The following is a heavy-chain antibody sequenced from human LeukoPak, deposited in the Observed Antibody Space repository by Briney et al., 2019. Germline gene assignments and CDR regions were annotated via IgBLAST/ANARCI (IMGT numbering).Heavy chain of an antibody. CDR3: ARGAAALTFDH. CDR2: IYNIGST. Sequence: SETLSLTCTVSGGSINNYYWSWIRQPPGKGLEWIGYIYNIGSTSYNPSLKSRVTISVDTSKKQFSLKLSSVTAADTAVYYCARGAAALTFDHWGQGTLVTVSS. J-gene: IGHJ4*02. V-gene: IGHV4-59*01. D-gene: IGHD6-13*01. CDR1: GGSINNYY.